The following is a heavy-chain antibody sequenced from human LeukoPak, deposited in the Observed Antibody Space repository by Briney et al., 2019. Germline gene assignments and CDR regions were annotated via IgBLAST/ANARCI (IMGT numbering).Heavy chain of an antibody. Sequence: GGSLRLSCAASGFDFYNFALSWVRQAPGKGLEWVSGISGSGGSTYYADSVKGRFTISRDNSKNTLYLQMKSLRAEDTAVYYCAKDFHYWGQGTLVTVSS. CDR3: AKDFHY. CDR2: ISGSGGST. J-gene: IGHJ4*02. CDR1: GFDFYNFA. V-gene: IGHV3-23*01.